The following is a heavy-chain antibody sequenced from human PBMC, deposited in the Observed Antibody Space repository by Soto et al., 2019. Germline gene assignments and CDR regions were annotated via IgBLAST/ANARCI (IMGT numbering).Heavy chain of an antibody. CDR3: ARTSSSWDSFYYGMDV. V-gene: IGHV3-30*03. Sequence: GGSLRLSCAASGFTFSSYGMHWVRQAPGKGLEWVAVISYDGSNKYYADFVKGRFTISRDNSKNTLYLQMNSLRAEDTAVYYCARTSSSWDSFYYGMDVWGQGTTVTVSS. CDR1: GFTFSSYG. J-gene: IGHJ6*02. CDR2: ISYDGSNK. D-gene: IGHD6-13*01.